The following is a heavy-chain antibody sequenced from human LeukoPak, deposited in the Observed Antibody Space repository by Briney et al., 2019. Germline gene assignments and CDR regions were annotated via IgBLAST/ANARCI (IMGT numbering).Heavy chain of an antibody. CDR2: ISSSSSYI. CDR1: GFTFSGYS. CDR3: ARDTVTTVGYYYYYYSMDV. J-gene: IGHJ6*03. Sequence: PGGSLRLSCAASGFTFSGYSMNWVGQAPGKRLEWVSSISSSSSYIYYADSVKGRFTISRDNAKNSLYLQMNSLRAEDTALYYCARDTVTTVGYYYYYYSMDVWGKGTTVTVSS. D-gene: IGHD4-17*01. V-gene: IGHV3-21*04.